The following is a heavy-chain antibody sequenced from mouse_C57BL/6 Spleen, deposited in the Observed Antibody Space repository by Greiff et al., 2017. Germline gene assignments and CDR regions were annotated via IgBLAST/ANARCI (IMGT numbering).Heavy chain of an antibody. D-gene: IGHD2-3*01. CDR1: GYTFTSYW. CDR2: IHPNSGST. J-gene: IGHJ3*01. V-gene: IGHV1-64*01. Sequence: QVQLQQPGAELVKPGASVKLSCKASGYTFTSYWMPWVKQRPGQGLEWIGMIHPNSGSTNYNEKFKSKATLTVDKSSSTAYMQLSSLTSEDSAVYYCARAYDGYYVGWFAYWGQGTLVTVSA. CDR3: ARAYDGYYVGWFAY.